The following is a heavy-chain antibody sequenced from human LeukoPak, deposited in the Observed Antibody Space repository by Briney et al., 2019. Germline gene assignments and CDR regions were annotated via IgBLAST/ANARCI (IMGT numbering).Heavy chain of an antibody. J-gene: IGHJ4*02. Sequence: PSETLSLTCTVSGGSISSYYWSWIRQPPGKGLEWIGYIYYSGSTNYNPSLKSRLTMSVDTSKNQLSLNLSSVTAADTAVYYCARETKLMGYSSGLGFNYWGQGTLVTVSS. V-gene: IGHV4-59*01. CDR1: GGSISSYY. D-gene: IGHD6-19*01. CDR2: IYYSGST. CDR3: ARETKLMGYSSGLGFNY.